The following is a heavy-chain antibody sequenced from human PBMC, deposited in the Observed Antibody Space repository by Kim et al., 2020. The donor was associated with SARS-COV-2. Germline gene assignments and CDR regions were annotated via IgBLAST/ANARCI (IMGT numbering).Heavy chain of an antibody. Sequence: PPLKSRVTISVDTSKTQFSLKLGSVTAADTAVYYCARYDSSGYYFDAFDIWGQGTMVTVSS. D-gene: IGHD3-22*01. J-gene: IGHJ3*02. V-gene: IGHV4-31*02. CDR3: ARYDSSGYYFDAFDI.